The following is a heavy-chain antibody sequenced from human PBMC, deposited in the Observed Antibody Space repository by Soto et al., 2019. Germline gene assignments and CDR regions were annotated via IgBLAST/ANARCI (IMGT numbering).Heavy chain of an antibody. CDR2: ISAYNGNT. CDR3: ARVSESGGARDDYSNDVIDV. Sequence: SVQVSCKASGYTFTSYGISWVRQAPGQGLEWMGWISAYNGNTNYAQKLQGRVTMTTDTSTSTAYMELRSLRSDDTAVYYCARVSESGGARDDYSNDVIDVWAKGATVPVSA. J-gene: IGHJ6*04. D-gene: IGHD1-26*01. CDR1: GYTFTSYG. V-gene: IGHV1-18*04.